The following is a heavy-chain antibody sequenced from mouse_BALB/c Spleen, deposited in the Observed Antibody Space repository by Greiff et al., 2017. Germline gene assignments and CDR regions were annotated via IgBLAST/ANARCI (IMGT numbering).Heavy chain of an antibody. J-gene: IGHJ2*01. CDR3: ARGGGLFDY. V-gene: IGHV1-87*01. CDR2: IYPGDGDT. CDR1: GYTFTSYW. Sequence: VKLMESGAELARPGASVKLSCKASGYTFTSYWMQWVKQRPGQGLEWIGAIYPGDGDTRYTQKFKGKATLTADKSSSTAYMQLSSLASEDSAVYYCARGGGLFDYWGQGTTLTVSS.